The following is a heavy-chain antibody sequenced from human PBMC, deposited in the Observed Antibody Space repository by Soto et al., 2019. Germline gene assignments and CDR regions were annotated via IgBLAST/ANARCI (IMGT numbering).Heavy chain of an antibody. CDR2: INSDGSST. Sequence: GGSLRLSCAASGFTFSSYWMHWVRQAPGKGLVWVSRINSDGSSTSYADSVKGRFTISRDNAKNTLYLQMNSLRAEDTAVYYCAMWEPAAMKSRLSSYYMDVWGKGTTVTVSS. CDR1: GFTFSSYW. D-gene: IGHD2-2*01. CDR3: AMWEPAAMKSRLSSYYMDV. J-gene: IGHJ6*03. V-gene: IGHV3-74*01.